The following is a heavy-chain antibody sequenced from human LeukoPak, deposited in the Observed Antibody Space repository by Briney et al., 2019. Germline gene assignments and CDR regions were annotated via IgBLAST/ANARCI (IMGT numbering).Heavy chain of an antibody. CDR2: INSGGTT. CDR3: ATIVSDSSGWYHFDH. V-gene: IGHV3-66*01. J-gene: IGHJ4*02. CDR1: GFTVSSKY. Sequence: PVGCLRLSCAASGFTVSSKYMAWVRQGPGKGLEWVSYINSGGTTNYADSVKGRFTISRDYSKNTLNLQMSSLRVEDTAVYYCATIVSDSSGWYHFDHWGQGALVTVSS. D-gene: IGHD6-19*01.